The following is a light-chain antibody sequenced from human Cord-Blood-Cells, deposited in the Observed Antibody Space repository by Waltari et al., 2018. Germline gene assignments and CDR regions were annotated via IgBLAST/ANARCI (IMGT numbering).Light chain of an antibody. CDR2: AAS. CDR3: QQSYSTPPT. V-gene: IGKV1-39*01. J-gene: IGKJ1*01. Sequence: DLQMPHSPSSLYAYVGDRVTITCRASQSISSYLNWYQQKPGKAPKLLIYAASSLQSGVPSRFSGSGSGTDFTLTISSLQPEDFATYYCQQSYSTPPTFGQGTKVEIK. CDR1: QSISSY.